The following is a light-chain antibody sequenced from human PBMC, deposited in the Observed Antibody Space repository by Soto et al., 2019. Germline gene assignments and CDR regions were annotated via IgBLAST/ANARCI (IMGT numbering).Light chain of an antibody. CDR3: QQLSSYPST. V-gene: IGKV1-9*01. Sequence: IQLTQSPSSLYASVGDRVTVTCRASQDIRDYLACYQQKPGKAPKLLICEASTLYSGVPSRFRGSGPGTDFSLAIRGLQPGEFAAYYCQQLSSYPSTFGGGPKVEI. CDR1: QDIRDY. J-gene: IGKJ4*01. CDR2: EAS.